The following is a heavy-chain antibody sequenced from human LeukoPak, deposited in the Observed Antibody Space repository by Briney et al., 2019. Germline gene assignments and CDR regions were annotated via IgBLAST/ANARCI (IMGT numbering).Heavy chain of an antibody. V-gene: IGHV1-2*02. J-gene: IGHJ5*02. CDR1: GYTFTGYY. D-gene: IGHD2-21*02. CDR2: INPNSGGT. Sequence: ASVKVSCKASGYTFTGYYMHWVRQAPGQGLEWVGWINPNSGGTSYAQKFQGRVTMTRDTSISTAYMELSRLRSDDTAVYYCAREGCGGDCYNWFDPWGQGTLVTVSS. CDR3: AREGCGGDCYNWFDP.